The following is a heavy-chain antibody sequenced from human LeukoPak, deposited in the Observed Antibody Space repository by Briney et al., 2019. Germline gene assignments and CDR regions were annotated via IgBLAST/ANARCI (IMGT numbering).Heavy chain of an antibody. Sequence: PSETLSLTCAVYGGSFSGYYWSWIRQPPGKGLEWIGEINHSGSTNYNPSLKSRVTISVDTSKNQFSLKLSSVTAADTAVYYCARAIAARSFDYWGQGTLVTVSP. D-gene: IGHD6-6*01. J-gene: IGHJ4*02. CDR1: GGSFSGYY. CDR2: INHSGST. CDR3: ARAIAARSFDY. V-gene: IGHV4-34*01.